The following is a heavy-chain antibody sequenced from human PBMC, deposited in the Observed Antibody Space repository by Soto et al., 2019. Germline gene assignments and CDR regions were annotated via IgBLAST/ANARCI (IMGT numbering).Heavy chain of an antibody. CDR3: MSLYDSSRQDY. D-gene: IGHD3-22*01. CDR1: GFTFSGSA. CDR2: IRSKANSYAT. V-gene: IGHV3-73*01. Sequence: GGSLRLSCAASGFTFSGSAMHWVRQASGKGLEWVGRIRSKANSYATAYAASVKGRFTISRDDSKNTAYLQMNSLKTEDTAVYYCMSLYDSSRQDYWGQGTLVTVSS. J-gene: IGHJ4*02.